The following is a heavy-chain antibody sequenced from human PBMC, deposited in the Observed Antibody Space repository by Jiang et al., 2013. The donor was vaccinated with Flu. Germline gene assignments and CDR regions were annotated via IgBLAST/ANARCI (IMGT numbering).Heavy chain of an antibody. V-gene: IGHV1-69*02. CDR1: GGTFSSYT. Sequence: GAEVKKPGSSVKVSCKASGGTFSSYTISWVRQAPGQGLEWMGRIIPILGIANYAQKFQGRVTITADKSTSTAYMELSSLRSEDTAVYYCARVRMREMATIEGLDYWGQGTLVTVSS. CDR2: IIPILGIA. CDR3: ARVRMREMATIEGLDY. D-gene: IGHD5-24*01. J-gene: IGHJ4*02.